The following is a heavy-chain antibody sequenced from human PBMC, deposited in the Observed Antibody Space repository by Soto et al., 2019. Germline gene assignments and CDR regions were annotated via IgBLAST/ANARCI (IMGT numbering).Heavy chain of an antibody. CDR3: ARPLSKGAYDY. J-gene: IGHJ4*02. CDR2: INAGNGNT. D-gene: IGHD1-26*01. CDR1: GYTFTSYA. V-gene: IGHV1-3*01. Sequence: ASVKVSCKASGYTFTSYAMHWVRQAPGQRLEWMGWINAGNGNTKYSQKFQGRVTITRDASASTAYMELSSLRSEDTAVYYCARPLSKGAYDYWGQGTLVTVSS.